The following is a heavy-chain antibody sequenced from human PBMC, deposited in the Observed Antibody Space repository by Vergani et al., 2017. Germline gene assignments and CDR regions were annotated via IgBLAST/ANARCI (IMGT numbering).Heavy chain of an antibody. CDR2: IYYSGST. CDR3: ARVGSTTTVVTPGGKYCYYGMDV. V-gene: IGHV4-61*01. D-gene: IGHD4-23*01. J-gene: IGHJ6*02. CDR1: GGSVSSGSYY. Sequence: QVQLQESGPGLVKPSETLSLTCTVSGGSVSSGSYYWSWIRQPPGKGLEWIGYIYYSGSTNYNPSLKSRVTISVDTSKNQFSLKLSSVTAADTAVYYCARVGSTTTVVTPGGKYCYYGMDVWGQGTTVTVSS.